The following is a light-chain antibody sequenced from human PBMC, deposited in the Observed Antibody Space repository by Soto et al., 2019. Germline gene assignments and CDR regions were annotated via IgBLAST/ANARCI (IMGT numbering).Light chain of an antibody. CDR1: QSVNSVY. CDR3: QQYDRSWT. J-gene: IGKJ1*01. CDR2: GAS. V-gene: IGKV3-20*01. Sequence: EIVLTQSPGTLSLSPGERASLSCRADQSVNSVYLAWYQHKPGQAPRLLIYGASDRATGIPDRFSGSGSGTDFTLTISRLEPEDFAVYYCQQYDRSWTFGQGTKVDI.